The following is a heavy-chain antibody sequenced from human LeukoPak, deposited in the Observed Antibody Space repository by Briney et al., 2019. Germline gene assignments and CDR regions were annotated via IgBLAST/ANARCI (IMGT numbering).Heavy chain of an antibody. CDR1: GYTFTNYG. V-gene: IGHV1-18*01. CDR2: ISAYNGNT. J-gene: IGHJ5*02. CDR3: ARGSGYFDWFDP. D-gene: IGHD3-9*01. Sequence: ASVKVSCKASGYTFTNYGISWVRQAPGQGLECMGWISAYNGNTNYAQRFQGRVTMTTDTSTSTAYMELRSLRSDDTAVYYCARGSGYFDWFDPWGQGTLVTVSS.